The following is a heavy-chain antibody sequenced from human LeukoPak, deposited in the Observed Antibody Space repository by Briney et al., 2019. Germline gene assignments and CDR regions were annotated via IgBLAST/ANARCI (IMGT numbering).Heavy chain of an antibody. CDR2: ISTNVGST. J-gene: IGHJ4*02. CDR1: RLTFSSYA. V-gene: IGHV3-23*01. D-gene: IGHD3-22*01. Sequence: GRSLRLSCEASRLTFSSYAMSSVRQAPGNGLEWVSGISTNVGSTSYADSVKGRLTISRDNPRNMLYMEMNSLRAEDTAVYYCSVMHRYYDGSGYWVQWGQGTLVTVSS. CDR3: SVMHRYYDGSGYWVQ.